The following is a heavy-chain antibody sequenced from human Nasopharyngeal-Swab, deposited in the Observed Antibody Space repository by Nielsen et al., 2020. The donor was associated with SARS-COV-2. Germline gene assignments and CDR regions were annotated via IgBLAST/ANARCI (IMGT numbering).Heavy chain of an antibody. CDR1: GFSLSTSGVG. D-gene: IGHD6-13*01. Sequence: SGPTLVKPPQTLTLTCTFSGFSLSTSGVGVGWIRQPPGKALEWLALIYWDDDKRYSPSLKSRLTITKDTSKNQVVLTMTNMDPVDTATYYCAHIPPLNIAAAPFDYWGQGTLVTVPS. J-gene: IGHJ4*02. V-gene: IGHV2-5*02. CDR2: IYWDDDK. CDR3: AHIPPLNIAAAPFDY.